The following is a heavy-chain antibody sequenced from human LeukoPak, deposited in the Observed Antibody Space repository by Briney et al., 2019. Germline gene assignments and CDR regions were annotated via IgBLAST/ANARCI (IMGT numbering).Heavy chain of an antibody. D-gene: IGHD3-22*01. CDR1: GVSISSYY. J-gene: IGHJ4*02. Sequence: AETLSLTCTVSGVSISSYYWSWVRQPPGKGLEWVGYIYYSGSTNYNPSLKRRVTISVETSKNQCSLKLSSVTAADTAVYYCARGHPSRTYYYDSSGYYFDYWGQGTLVTVSS. V-gene: IGHV4-59*01. CDR3: ARGHPSRTYYYDSSGYYFDY. CDR2: IYYSGST.